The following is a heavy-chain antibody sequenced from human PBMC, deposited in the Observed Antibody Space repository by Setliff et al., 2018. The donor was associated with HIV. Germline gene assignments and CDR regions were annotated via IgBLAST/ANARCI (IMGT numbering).Heavy chain of an antibody. D-gene: IGHD6-25*01. V-gene: IGHV4-34*01. CDR2: INQRGSP. CDR3: ARQGGFSSRYYLRNYLDV. CDR1: GGSFSGYF. Sequence: PSETLSLTCAVYGGSFSGYFWSWIRQYPGKGLEWIGEINQRGSPNHNPSFKRRVIISVDTSNNQFSLKMSSVTAAYPAVYDGARQGGFSSRYYLRNYLDVWGKGTTVTVSS. J-gene: IGHJ6*03.